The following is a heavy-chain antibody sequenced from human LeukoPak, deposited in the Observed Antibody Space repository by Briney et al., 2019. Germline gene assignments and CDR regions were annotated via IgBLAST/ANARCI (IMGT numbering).Heavy chain of an antibody. V-gene: IGHV1-69*05. CDR1: GGTFSSYA. CDR3: ARASAVPAATHY. D-gene: IGHD2-2*01. CDR2: IIPIFGTA. J-gene: IGHJ4*02. Sequence: ASVKVSCKASGGTFSSYAISWVRQAPGQGLEWMGGIIPIFGTANYAQKLLGRVTMTTDTSTSTAHMELRSLTSDDTAVYYCARASAVPAATHYWGQGTLVTVSS.